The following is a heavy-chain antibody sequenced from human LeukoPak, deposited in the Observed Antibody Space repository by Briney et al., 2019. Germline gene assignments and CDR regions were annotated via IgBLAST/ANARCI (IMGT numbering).Heavy chain of an antibody. CDR3: ARGVCSGGSCYSYWYFDL. V-gene: IGHV4-30-4*01. D-gene: IGHD2-15*01. CDR2: IYYSGST. CDR1: GGSISSGDYY. Sequence: SQTLSLTCTVSGGSISSGDYYWSWIRQPPGKGLEWIGYIYYSGSTYYNPSLKSRVTISVDTSKNQFSLKLSSVTAADTAVYYCARGVCSGGSCYSYWYFDLWGRVTLVTVSS. J-gene: IGHJ2*01.